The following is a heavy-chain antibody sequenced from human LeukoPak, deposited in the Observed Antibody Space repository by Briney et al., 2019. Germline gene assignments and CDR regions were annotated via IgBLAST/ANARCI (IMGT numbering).Heavy chain of an antibody. CDR2: IIPIFATA. J-gene: IGHJ4*02. V-gene: IGHV1-69*05. D-gene: IGHD3-22*01. CDR3: ARDRGGSGYYFDY. CDR1: GGTFSSYT. Sequence: GASVKVSCKASGGTFSSYTISWVRQAPGQGLEWMGGIIPIFATANYAQKFQGRVTMTRDTSTSTVYMELSSLRSEDTAVYYCARDRGGSGYYFDYWGQGTLVTVSS.